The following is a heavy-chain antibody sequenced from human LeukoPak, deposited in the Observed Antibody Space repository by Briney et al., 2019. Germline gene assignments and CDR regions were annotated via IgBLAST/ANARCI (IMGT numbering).Heavy chain of an antibody. Sequence: HSGRSLRLSCAASGFTFNSHAMSWVRQAPGKGLECVSAISVSDGSTYYADSVKGRFTISRDNSKNTLYLQMNSLRDEDTAVYHCAKGKGYSSSSSDHWGQGTLVTVSS. CDR3: AKGKGYSSSSSDH. D-gene: IGHD6-6*01. CDR1: GFTFNSHA. V-gene: IGHV3-23*01. CDR2: ISVSDGST. J-gene: IGHJ5*02.